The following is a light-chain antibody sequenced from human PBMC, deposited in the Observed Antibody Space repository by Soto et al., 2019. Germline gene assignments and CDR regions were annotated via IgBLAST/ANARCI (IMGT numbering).Light chain of an antibody. CDR3: QQYLNLPVT. CDR2: GAS. Sequence: EVVLTQSPGTLSLSPGERATLSCRASQTVTSNYLAWYQQKPGQAPRLLIYGASSRATDIPARFSGSGSGIDFTLTISRLEPEDFALYYCQQYLNLPVTFGQGTRLEIK. V-gene: IGKV3-20*01. CDR1: QTVTSNY. J-gene: IGKJ2*01.